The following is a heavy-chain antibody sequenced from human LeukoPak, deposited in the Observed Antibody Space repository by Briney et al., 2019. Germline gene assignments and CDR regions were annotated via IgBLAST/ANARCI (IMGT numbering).Heavy chain of an antibody. V-gene: IGHV5-51*01. CDR2: ISPGDSDT. J-gene: IGHJ6*02. D-gene: IGHD2-15*01. CDR1: GYSFTNYW. CDR3: ARRAPGYCSGGSCYSNYYYYGMDV. Sequence: GESLKISCEGSGYSFTNYWIGWVRQMPGKGLEWMGIISPGDSDTRYSPSFQGQVTISADKSISTAYLQRSSLKASDTAMYYCARRAPGYCSGGSCYSNYYYYGMDVWGQGTTVTVSS.